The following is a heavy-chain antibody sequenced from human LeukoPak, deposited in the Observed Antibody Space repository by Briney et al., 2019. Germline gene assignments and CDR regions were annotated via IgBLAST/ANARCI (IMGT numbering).Heavy chain of an antibody. CDR2: IYHSGST. V-gene: IGHV4-30-2*01. J-gene: IGHJ5*02. D-gene: IGHD6-13*01. CDR1: GGSISSGGYY. CDR3: ARDAPRIAAHRGGNWFDP. Sequence: NPSETLSLTCTVSGGSISSGGYYWSWIRQPPGKGLEWIGYIYHSGSTYYNPSLKSRVTISVDRSKNQFSLKLSSVTAADTAVYYCARDAPRIAAHRGGNWFDPWGQGTLVTVSS.